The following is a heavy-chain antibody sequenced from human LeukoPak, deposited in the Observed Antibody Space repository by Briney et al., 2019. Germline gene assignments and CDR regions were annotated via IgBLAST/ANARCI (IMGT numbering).Heavy chain of an antibody. CDR2: IYSGGST. J-gene: IGHJ4*02. CDR3: ARGRGYSYGPPGLAY. V-gene: IGHV3-53*04. D-gene: IGHD5-18*01. CDR1: GFTVSSNY. Sequence: GGSLRLSCAASGFTVSSNYMSWVRQAPGKGLEWVSVIYSGGSTYYADSVKGRFTISRHNSKNTLYLQMNSLRAEDTAVYYCARGRGYSYGPPGLAYWGQGTLVTVSS.